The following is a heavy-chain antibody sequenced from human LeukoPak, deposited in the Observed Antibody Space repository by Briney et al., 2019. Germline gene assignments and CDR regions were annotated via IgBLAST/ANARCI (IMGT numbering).Heavy chain of an antibody. J-gene: IGHJ5*02. CDR2: IYYSGRT. D-gene: IGHD3-22*01. CDR1: GASISSSSSYY. Sequence: SETLSLTCTVSGASISSSSSYYWGWIRQPPGRGLEWISSIYYSGRTHYNPFLKSRVSISVDTSKNQFSLKLDSVTAADTAVYYCARHHSSGYYSFFDDRPNNWFDPWGQGTLVTVSS. V-gene: IGHV4-39*01. CDR3: ARHHSSGYYSFFDDRPNNWFDP.